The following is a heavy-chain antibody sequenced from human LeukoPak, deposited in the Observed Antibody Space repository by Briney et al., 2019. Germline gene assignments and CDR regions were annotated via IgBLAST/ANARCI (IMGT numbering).Heavy chain of an antibody. D-gene: IGHD3-22*01. J-gene: IGHJ4*02. V-gene: IGHV5-51*01. CDR3: ARPHYDSSGYYWRFFDY. CDR2: IFPGDSDT. Sequence: GESLKISSKGSGYSFSSYWIAWGRQMPGKGLEGMGMIFPGDSDTRYNPSFQGQVTFSADTSNTPASLHLISLKASGTAMYYCARPHYDSSGYYWRFFDYWGQGTLVTVSS. CDR1: GYSFSSYW.